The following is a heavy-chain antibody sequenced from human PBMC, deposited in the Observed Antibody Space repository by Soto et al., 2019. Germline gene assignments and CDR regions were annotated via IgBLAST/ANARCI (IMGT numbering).Heavy chain of an antibody. J-gene: IGHJ6*03. CDR1: GFTFSSYW. CDR2: IKQDGSEK. V-gene: IGHV3-7*01. Sequence: GGSLRLSCAASGFTFSSYWMSWVRQAPGKGLEWVANIKQDGSEKYYVDSVKGRFTISRDNAKNSLYLQMNSLRAEDTAVYYCARDVPAANYYYYYMDVWGKGTTVTVSS. CDR3: ARDVPAANYYYYYMDV. D-gene: IGHD2-2*01.